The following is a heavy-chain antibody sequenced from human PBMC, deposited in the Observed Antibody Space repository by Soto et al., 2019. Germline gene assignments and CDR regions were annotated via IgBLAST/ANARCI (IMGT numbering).Heavy chain of an antibody. V-gene: IGHV1-69*06. D-gene: IGHD1-26*01. CDR1: GGTFKTYT. CDR2: IIPMYDSA. J-gene: IGHJ4*02. CDR3: ATWRTYSGSYCFDY. Sequence: QVQLVQSGAELKKPGSSVNVSCAASGGTFKTYTINWVRQAPGQGLEWIGQIIPMYDSANYAQRFQGRVTISADKSTKIPDMELSGLRAEDTALYYCATWRTYSGSYCFDYWGQGTLVTVSS.